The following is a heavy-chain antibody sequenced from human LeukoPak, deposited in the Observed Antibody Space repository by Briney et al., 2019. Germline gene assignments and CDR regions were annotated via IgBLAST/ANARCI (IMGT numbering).Heavy chain of an antibody. V-gene: IGHV4-4*07. D-gene: IGHD3-22*01. CDR2: IYTSGST. CDR3: ARARGTMIVVVDDAFVT. J-gene: IGHJ3*02. Sequence: SETQSLTCSVFAGSISSYYGIWIRQPAGKGLEWIGRIYTSGSTNYNPSLKSRVTMSIDTSKNQFSQKLSSVTAAGTAGYYCARARGTMIVVVDDAFVTWGEGTMVTVSS. CDR1: AGSISSYY.